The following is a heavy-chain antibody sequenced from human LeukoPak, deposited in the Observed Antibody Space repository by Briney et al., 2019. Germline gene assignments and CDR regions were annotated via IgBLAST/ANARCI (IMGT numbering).Heavy chain of an antibody. CDR1: GFTFSSYG. CDR3: ARVISGYTYDGLDY. Sequence: GGSLRLSCAAPGFTFSSYGMSWVRQAPGKGLVWVPRINSDGSSTSYADSVKGRFTISRDNAKNTVYLQMNSLRAEDTAVYYCARVISGYTYDGLDYWGQGTLVTVSS. CDR2: INSDGSST. D-gene: IGHD5-18*01. J-gene: IGHJ4*02. V-gene: IGHV3-74*01.